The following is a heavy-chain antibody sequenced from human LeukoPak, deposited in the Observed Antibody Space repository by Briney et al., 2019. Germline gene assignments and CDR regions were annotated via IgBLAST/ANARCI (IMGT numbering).Heavy chain of an antibody. Sequence: SQTLSLTCTVSGGSISSGDYYWSWIRQPPGKGLESIGYIQYSGSTSYNPSLKSRVTISVDTSKNQFSLKLSSVTAADTAVYYCARDRPENDAFDIWGQGTMVTVSS. J-gene: IGHJ3*02. D-gene: IGHD5-24*01. CDR1: GGSISSGDYY. CDR3: ARDRPENDAFDI. V-gene: IGHV4-30-4*01. CDR2: IQYSGST.